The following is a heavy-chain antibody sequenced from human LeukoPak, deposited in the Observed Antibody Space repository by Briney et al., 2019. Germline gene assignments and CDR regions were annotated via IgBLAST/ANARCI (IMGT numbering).Heavy chain of an antibody. Sequence: SVKVSCKASGYTFTSYGISWVRQAPGQGLEWMGRIIPILGIANYAQKFQGRVTITADKSTSTAYMELSSLRSEDTAVYYCARDIVVVVAATTVYYFDYWGQGTLVTVSS. D-gene: IGHD2-15*01. CDR2: IIPILGIA. CDR1: GYTFTSYG. V-gene: IGHV1-69*04. J-gene: IGHJ4*02. CDR3: ARDIVVVVAATTVYYFDY.